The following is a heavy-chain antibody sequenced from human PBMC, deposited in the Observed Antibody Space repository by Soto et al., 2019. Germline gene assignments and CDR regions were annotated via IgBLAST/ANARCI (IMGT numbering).Heavy chain of an antibody. D-gene: IGHD2-15*01. J-gene: IGHJ6*02. CDR1: GYIFVNYG. Sequence: QVQLEQSGDEVKKPGASVKVSCKDSGYIFVNYGISWGRQTPGQGLEWLGWISPYTGNTYYATKVQGRFILTADTSTSIAFMELASMTSAGTAVYYWAMVDLYVPPTPQDVWGQGTTVTVSS. V-gene: IGHV1-18*01. CDR2: ISPYTGNT. CDR3: AMVDLYVPPTPQDV.